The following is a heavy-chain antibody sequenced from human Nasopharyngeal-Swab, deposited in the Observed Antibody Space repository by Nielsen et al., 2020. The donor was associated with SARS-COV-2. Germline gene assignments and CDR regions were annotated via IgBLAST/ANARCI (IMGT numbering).Heavy chain of an antibody. CDR3: ARGIVRIAARPRGNWFDP. V-gene: IGHV4-34*01. J-gene: IGHJ5*02. D-gene: IGHD6-6*01. Sequence: WIRQPPGKGLEWIGEINHSGSTNYNPSLKSRVTISVDTSKNQFPLKLSSVTAADTAVYYCARGIVRIAARPRGNWFDPWGQGTLVTVSS. CDR2: INHSGST.